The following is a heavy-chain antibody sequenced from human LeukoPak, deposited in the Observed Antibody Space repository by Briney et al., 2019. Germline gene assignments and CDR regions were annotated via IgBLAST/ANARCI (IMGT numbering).Heavy chain of an antibody. CDR3: AKGQSGTYGTFDY. CDR2: IYYSGNT. V-gene: IGHV4-39*07. CDR1: GGSISSSSYY. J-gene: IGHJ4*02. Sequence: NPSETLSLTCTVSGGSISSSSYYWGWIRQPPGKGLEWIGSIYYSGNTYYNPSLKSRVTISIDKSKNQFSLKLSSVTAADTAIYYCAKGQSGTYGTFDYWGQGTLVTVSS. D-gene: IGHD1-26*01.